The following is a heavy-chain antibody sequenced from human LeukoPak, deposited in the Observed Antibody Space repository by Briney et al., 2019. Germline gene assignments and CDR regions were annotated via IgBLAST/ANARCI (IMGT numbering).Heavy chain of an antibody. J-gene: IGHJ6*04. D-gene: IGHD3-10*01. Sequence: GGSLGLSCAASGFTFSSYGMHWVRQAPGKGLEWVAVIWYDGSNKYYADSVKGRFTISRDNSRNTLYLQTNSLRAEDTAVYYCARDLRSSGNYYYYGMDVWGKGTTVTVSS. CDR1: GFTFSSYG. V-gene: IGHV3-33*01. CDR3: ARDLRSSGNYYYYGMDV. CDR2: IWYDGSNK.